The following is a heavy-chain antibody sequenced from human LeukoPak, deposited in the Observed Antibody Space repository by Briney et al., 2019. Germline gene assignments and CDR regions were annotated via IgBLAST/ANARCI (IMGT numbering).Heavy chain of an antibody. V-gene: IGHV1-69*05. J-gene: IGHJ5*02. CDR2: IIPIFGTA. CDR1: GGTSSSYA. Sequence: GASVKVSCKASGGTSSSYAISWVRQAPGQGLEWMGGIIPIFGTANYAQKFQGRVTITTDESTSTAYMELSSLRSEDTAVYYCARDGSSSWPWGHNWFDPWGQGTLVTVSS. CDR3: ARDGSSSWPWGHNWFDP. D-gene: IGHD6-13*01.